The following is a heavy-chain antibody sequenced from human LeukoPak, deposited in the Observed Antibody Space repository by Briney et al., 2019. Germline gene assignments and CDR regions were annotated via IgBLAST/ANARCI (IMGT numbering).Heavy chain of an antibody. V-gene: IGHV3-30*04. J-gene: IGHJ4*02. CDR3: AKDTPRGYNYGYFDY. CDR1: GFTFSVHA. Sequence: GGSLRLSCAASGFTFSVHAMHWVRQAPGKGLEWVAVISNDARSTHYLDSVKGRFTISRDNSKNTLYLQMNSLKAEDTAVYYCAKDTPRGYNYGYFDYWGQGTLVTVSS. D-gene: IGHD5-18*01. CDR2: ISNDARST.